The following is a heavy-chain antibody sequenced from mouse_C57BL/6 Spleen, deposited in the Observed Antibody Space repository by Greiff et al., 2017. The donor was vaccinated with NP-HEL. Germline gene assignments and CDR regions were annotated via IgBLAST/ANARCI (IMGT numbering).Heavy chain of an antibody. CDR3: ARVGTEDY. Sequence: VQLQQSGAELVMPGASVKLSCKASGYTFTSYWMHWVKQRPGQGLEWIGEIDPSDSYTNYNQKFKGKSTLTVDKSSSTAYMQLSSLTSEDSAVYYCARVGTEDYWGQGTTLTVSS. CDR1: GYTFTSYW. V-gene: IGHV1-69*01. CDR2: IDPSDSYT. D-gene: IGHD4-1*01. J-gene: IGHJ2*01.